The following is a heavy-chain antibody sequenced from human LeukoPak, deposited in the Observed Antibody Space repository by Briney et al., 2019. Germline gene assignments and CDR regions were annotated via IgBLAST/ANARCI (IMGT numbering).Heavy chain of an antibody. CDR1: GGSISSGSYY. Sequence: SETLSLTCTVSGGSISSGSYYWSWIRQPAGKGLEWIGRIYTSGSTNYNPSLKSRVTISVDTSKNQFSLKLSSVTAADTAVYYCARVTYDILTGYFNANYYYYMDVWGKGTTVTISS. J-gene: IGHJ6*03. CDR2: IYTSGST. CDR3: ARVTYDILTGYFNANYYYYMDV. D-gene: IGHD3-9*01. V-gene: IGHV4-61*02.